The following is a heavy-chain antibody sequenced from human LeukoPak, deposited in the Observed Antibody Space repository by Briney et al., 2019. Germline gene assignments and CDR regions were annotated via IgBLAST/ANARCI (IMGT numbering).Heavy chain of an antibody. CDR2: INHSGST. V-gene: IGHV4-34*01. CDR3: ARRVVRGVIITFKRRNSYFDY. Sequence: PSETLSLTCAVYGGSFSGYYWSWIRQPPGKGLEWIGEINHSGSTNYNPSLKSRVTISVDTSKNQFSLKLSSVTAADTAVYYCARRVVRGVIITFKRRNSYFDYWGQGTLVTVSS. J-gene: IGHJ4*02. CDR1: GGSFSGYY. D-gene: IGHD3-10*01.